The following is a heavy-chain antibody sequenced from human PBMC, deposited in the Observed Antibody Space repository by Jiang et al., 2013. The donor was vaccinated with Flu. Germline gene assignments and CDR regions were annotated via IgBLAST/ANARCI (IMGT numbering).Heavy chain of an antibody. CDR3: AKEAGREGGFQN. CDR2: VYYTGST. D-gene: IGHD3-16*01. J-gene: IGHJ4*02. V-gene: IGHV4-59*01. CDR1: GVSMSDSH. Sequence: GPGLVKRSETLSLTCSVSGVSMSDSHWAWVRQPPGRGLEWIGYVYYTGSTNYNPSLKSRVSISIDPSKSQFSLIVAAVTAADTAVYFCAKEAGREGGFQNWGQGTLVTVSS.